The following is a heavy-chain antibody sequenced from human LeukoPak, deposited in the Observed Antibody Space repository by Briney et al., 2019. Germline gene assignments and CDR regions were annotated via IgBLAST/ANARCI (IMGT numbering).Heavy chain of an antibody. CDR3: AKRGVVIRVILVGFHKEAYYFDS. CDR2: ISGSGGAT. J-gene: IGHJ4*02. D-gene: IGHD3-22*01. V-gene: IGHV3-23*01. CDR1: GITLSNYG. Sequence: GSLRLSCAVSGITLSNYGMSWVRQAPGKGLEWVAGISGSGGATNYADSVKGRFTISRDHPKNTLYLQMNSLRVEDTAVYFCAKRGVVIRVILVGFHKEAYYFDSWGQGALDTVSS.